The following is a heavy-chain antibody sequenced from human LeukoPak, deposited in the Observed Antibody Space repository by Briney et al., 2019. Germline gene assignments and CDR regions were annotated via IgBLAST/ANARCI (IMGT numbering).Heavy chain of an antibody. J-gene: IGHJ4*02. CDR1: GFTFSNYA. V-gene: IGHV3-23*01. CDR3: AKSGGHGDYGD. D-gene: IGHD4-17*01. CDR2: ISGGGGTT. Sequence: PGGSLRLSCAAAGFTFSNYAMSWVRQAPGKGLEWVSAISGGGGTTSHADSVKGRFTISRDNSKNTLYLRMNSLRAEDTAIYYCAKSGGHGDYGDWGQGTLVTVSS.